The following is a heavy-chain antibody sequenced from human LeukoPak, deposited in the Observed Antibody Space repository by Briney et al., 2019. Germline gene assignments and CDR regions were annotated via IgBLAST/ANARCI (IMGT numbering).Heavy chain of an antibody. CDR2: INHSGST. Sequence: SETLSLTRADYGGSFSGYYWSWIRQPPGKGLEWIGEINHSGSTNYNPSLKSRVTISVDTSKNQFSLTLSSVTAADTAVYYCARAGLNGDVDYWGQGTLVTVSS. J-gene: IGHJ4*02. V-gene: IGHV4-34*01. CDR1: GGSFSGYY. CDR3: ARAGLNGDVDY. D-gene: IGHD4-17*01.